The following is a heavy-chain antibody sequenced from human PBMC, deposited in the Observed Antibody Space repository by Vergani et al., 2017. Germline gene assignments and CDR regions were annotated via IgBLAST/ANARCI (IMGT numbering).Heavy chain of an antibody. J-gene: IGHJ3*02. CDR2: IYYSGST. V-gene: IGHV4-39*01. D-gene: IGHD6-19*01. Sequence: QVQLQESGPGLVKPSQTLSLTCTVSGGSISSGGYYWSWIRQHPGKGLEWIGSIYYSGSTYYNPSLKSRVTISVDTSKNQFSLKLSSVTAADTAVYYCARHVTYSSGWGDAFDIWGQGTMVTVSS. CDR1: GGSISSGGYY. CDR3: ARHVTYSSGWGDAFDI.